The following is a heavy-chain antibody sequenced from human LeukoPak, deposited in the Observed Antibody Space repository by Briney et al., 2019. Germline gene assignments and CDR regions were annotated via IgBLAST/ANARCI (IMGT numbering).Heavy chain of an antibody. CDR3: AELGITMIGGV. J-gene: IGHJ6*04. Sequence: GGSLRLSCAASGFSFSTYWMTWVRQAPGKGLEWVSYISSSGSTIYYADSVKGRFTISRDNAKNSLYLQMNSLRAEDTAVYYCAELGITMIGGVWGKGTTVTISS. CDR2: ISSSGSTI. D-gene: IGHD3-10*02. CDR1: GFSFSTYW. V-gene: IGHV3-48*04.